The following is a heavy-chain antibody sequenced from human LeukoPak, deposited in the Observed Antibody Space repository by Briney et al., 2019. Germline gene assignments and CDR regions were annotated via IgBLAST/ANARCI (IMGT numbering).Heavy chain of an antibody. CDR1: GFTFSSYS. J-gene: IGHJ6*03. CDR3: ARSGLEWLLSYYYYYMDV. V-gene: IGHV3-21*01. CDR2: ISGSSSYI. Sequence: GGSLRLSCAASGFTFSSYSMNWVRQAPGKGLEWVSSISGSSSYIYYADSVKGRFTISRDNAKNSLYLQMNSLRAEDTAVYYCARSGLEWLLSYYYYYMDVWGKGTTVTVSS. D-gene: IGHD3-3*01.